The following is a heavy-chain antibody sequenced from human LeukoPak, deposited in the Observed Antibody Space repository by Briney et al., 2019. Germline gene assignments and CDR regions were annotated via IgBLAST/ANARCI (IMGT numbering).Heavy chain of an antibody. V-gene: IGHV3-11*04. D-gene: IGHD5-18*01. CDR3: ARKGGYTYGLVNWFDP. CDR1: GFTFSNAW. CDR2: ISSSGSTI. J-gene: IGHJ5*02. Sequence: GGSLRLSCAASGFTFSNAWMSWVRQAPGKGLEWVSYISSSGSTIYYADSVKGRFTISRDNAKNSLYLQMNSLRAEDTAVYYCARKGGYTYGLVNWFDPWGQGTLVTVSS.